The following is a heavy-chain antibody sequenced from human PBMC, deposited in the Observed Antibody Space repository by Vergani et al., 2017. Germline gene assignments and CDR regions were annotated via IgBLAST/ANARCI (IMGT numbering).Heavy chain of an antibody. V-gene: IGHV3-15*01. J-gene: IGHJ6*02. D-gene: IGHD3-9*01. CDR3: ASGEPYYDILTGYPDTYYYYGMDV. CDR2: IKSKTDGGTT. Sequence: EVQLVESGGGLVKPGGSLRLSCAASGFTFSNAWMSWVRQAPGKGLEWVGRIKSKTDGGTTDYAAPVKGRFTISRDNAKNSLYLQMNSLRAEDTAVYYCASGEPYYDILTGYPDTYYYYGMDVWGQGTTVTVSS. CDR1: GFTFSNAW.